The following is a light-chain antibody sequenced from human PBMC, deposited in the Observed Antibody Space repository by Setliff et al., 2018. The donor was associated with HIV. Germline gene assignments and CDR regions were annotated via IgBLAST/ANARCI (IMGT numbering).Light chain of an antibody. CDR3: SSYAGTNNWGV. Sequence: QSVLTQPPSASGSPGQSVTISCTGTSSDVGGYNYVSWYQQHPGKAPKLMIYEVSKRPSGVPDRFSGSKSGNTASLTVSGLQAEDEADYYCSSYAGTNNWGVFGTGTKV. CDR1: SSDVGGYNY. J-gene: IGLJ1*01. V-gene: IGLV2-8*01. CDR2: EVS.